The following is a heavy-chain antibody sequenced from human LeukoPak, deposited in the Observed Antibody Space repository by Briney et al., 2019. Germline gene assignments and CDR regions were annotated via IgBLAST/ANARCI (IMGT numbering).Heavy chain of an antibody. CDR2: IYTSGSN. CDR3: AAASPVVTTFYY. V-gene: IGHV4-4*07. CDR1: GGSISRYY. J-gene: IGHJ4*02. D-gene: IGHD4-23*01. Sequence: SETLSLTCTVSGGSISRYYWSWLRQPAGKGLEWVGRIYTSGSNKYNPSLKRGGTTSVDTSKKKFSLKLSPVTAADTAVYYCAAASPVVTTFYYWGQGTLVPVSS.